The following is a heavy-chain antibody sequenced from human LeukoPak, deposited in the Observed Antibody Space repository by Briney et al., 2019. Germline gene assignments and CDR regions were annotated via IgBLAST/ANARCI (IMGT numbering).Heavy chain of an antibody. V-gene: IGHV3-30*02. CDR3: ARGLYSSSSRFNVGY. CDR2: IRYDGSNK. Sequence: PGGSLRLSCAASGFTFSSYGMHWVRQAPGKGLEWVAFIRYDGSNKYYADSVKGRFTISRDNSKNTLYLQMNSLRADDTAVYYCARGLYSSSSRFNVGYWGQGTLVTVSS. CDR1: GFTFSSYG. J-gene: IGHJ4*02. D-gene: IGHD6-6*01.